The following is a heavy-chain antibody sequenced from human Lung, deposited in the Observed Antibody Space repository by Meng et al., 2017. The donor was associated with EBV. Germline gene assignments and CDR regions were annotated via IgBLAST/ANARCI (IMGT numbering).Heavy chain of an antibody. V-gene: IGHV1-46*01. CDR1: GYTFTGYY. J-gene: IGHJ4*02. CDR2: INPSGGST. Sequence: QVQLVQSGAEVQKPGASVKVSCKASGYTFTGYYIHWVRQAPGQGLEWMGVINPSGGSTNYAQKFQGRLTMTRDTSTSTVYMELSSLRSEDTAVYYCARGDGGNGSDYWGQGTLVTVSS. CDR3: ARGDGGNGSDY. D-gene: IGHD4-23*01.